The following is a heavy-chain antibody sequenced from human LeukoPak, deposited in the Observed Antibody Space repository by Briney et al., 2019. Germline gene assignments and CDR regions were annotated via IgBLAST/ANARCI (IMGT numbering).Heavy chain of an antibody. CDR3: ARGPGIAAAGTLDY. Sequence: GGSLRLSCAASGFTFSSYWMHWVRQAPGKGLVWVSLISSDGSSTNYADSVKGRFTISRDNSKNTLYLQMNSLRAEDTAVYYCARGPGIAAAGTLDYWGQGTLVTVSS. V-gene: IGHV3-74*01. D-gene: IGHD6-13*01. CDR1: GFTFSSYW. CDR2: ISSDGSST. J-gene: IGHJ4*02.